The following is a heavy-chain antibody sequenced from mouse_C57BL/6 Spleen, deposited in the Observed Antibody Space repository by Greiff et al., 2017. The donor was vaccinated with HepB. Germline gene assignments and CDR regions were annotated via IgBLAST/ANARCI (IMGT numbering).Heavy chain of an antibody. CDR2: IWGDGST. J-gene: IGHJ3*01. CDR1: GFSLTSYG. D-gene: IGHD2-4*01. V-gene: IGHV2-3*01. CDR3: AKGASDYDYDGFAY. Sequence: VMLVESGPGLVAPSQSLSITCTVSGFSLTSYGVSWVRQPPGKGLEWLGVIWGDGSTNYHSALISRLSISKDNSKSQVFLKLNSLQTDDTATYYCAKGASDYDYDGFAYWGQGTLVTVSA.